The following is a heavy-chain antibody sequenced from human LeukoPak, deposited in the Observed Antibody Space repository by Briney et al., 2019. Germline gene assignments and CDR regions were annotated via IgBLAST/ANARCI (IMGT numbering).Heavy chain of an antibody. J-gene: IGHJ5*02. V-gene: IGHV4-34*01. D-gene: IGHD2-2*01. CDR2: INHGGST. CDR1: GGSFSGYY. Sequence: SGTLSLTCAVYGGSFSGYYWSWIRQPPGKGLEWIGEINHGGSTNYNPSLKSRVTISVDTSKNQFSLKLSSVTAADTAVYYCARITVVPAAKENWFDPWGQGTLVTSST. CDR3: ARITVVPAAKENWFDP.